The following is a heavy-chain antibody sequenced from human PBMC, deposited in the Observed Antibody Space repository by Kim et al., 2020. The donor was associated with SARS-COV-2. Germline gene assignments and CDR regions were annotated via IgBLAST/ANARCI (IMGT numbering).Heavy chain of an antibody. CDR2: IYYSGST. J-gene: IGHJ5*02. D-gene: IGHD3-10*01. CDR3: ARDGGLGVRGGFDP. V-gene: IGHV4-39*07. CDR1: GGSISSSSYY. Sequence: SETLSLTCTVSGGSISSSSYYWGWIRQPPGKGLEWIGSIYYSGSTYYNPSLKSRVTISVDTSKNQFSLKLSSVTAADTAVYYCARDGGLGVRGGFDPWGQGTLVTVSS.